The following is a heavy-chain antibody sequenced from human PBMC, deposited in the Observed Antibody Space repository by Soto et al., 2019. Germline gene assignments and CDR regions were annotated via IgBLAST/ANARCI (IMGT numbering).Heavy chain of an antibody. CDR1: GGSVNGYC. V-gene: IGHV4-34*01. Sequence: SETLSLTCAVYGGSVNGYCWNWIRQPPGKGLEWIGEINHTGGTHYNPSLKSRVTMSVDTSKNQFSLRLSSVTAADTAIYYCATRITVFGLLIPPFDPWGQGTKVTVSS. CDR3: ATRITVFGLLIPPFDP. D-gene: IGHD3-3*01. J-gene: IGHJ5*02. CDR2: INHTGGT.